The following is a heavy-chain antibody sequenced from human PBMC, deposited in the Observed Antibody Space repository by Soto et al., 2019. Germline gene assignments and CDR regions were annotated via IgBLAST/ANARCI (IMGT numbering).Heavy chain of an antibody. CDR1: GGSISSYY. D-gene: IGHD3-10*01. CDR3: ARHGAMVRGGGSNWFDP. CDR2: IYYSGGT. V-gene: IGHV4-59*08. Sequence: PSETLSLTCTVSGGSISSYYWSWIRQPPGKGLEWIGYIYYSGGTNYNPSLKSRVTISVDTSKNQFSLKLSSVTAADTAVYYCARHGAMVRGGGSNWFDPWGQGTLVTVSS. J-gene: IGHJ5*02.